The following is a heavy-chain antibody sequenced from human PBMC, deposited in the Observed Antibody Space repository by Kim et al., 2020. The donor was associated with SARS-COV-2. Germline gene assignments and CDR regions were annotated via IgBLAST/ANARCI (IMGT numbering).Heavy chain of an antibody. V-gene: IGHV3-33*01. CDR3: ARDPSLLGGGRGSYRRRAPYYFDY. CDR1: GFTFSSYG. J-gene: IGHJ4*02. D-gene: IGHD3-16*02. Sequence: GGSLRLSCAASGFTFSSYGMHWVRQAPGKGLEWVAVIWYDGSNKYYADSVKGRFTISRDNSKNTLYLQMNSLRAEDTAVYYCARDPSLLGGGRGSYRRRAPYYFDYWGQGTLVTVSS. CDR2: IWYDGSNK.